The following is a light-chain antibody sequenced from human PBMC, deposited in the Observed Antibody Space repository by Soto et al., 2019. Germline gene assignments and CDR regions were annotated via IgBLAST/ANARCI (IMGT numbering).Light chain of an antibody. J-gene: IGKJ1*01. CDR1: QSLSSNY. Sequence: EIVLTQSPGTLSLSPGERATLSCRASQSLSSNYLAWYQQKPGQAPRLLIYGASSRATGIPDRFSDSGSGTDFTLTISRLEPEDFAVFYCHQCDSSPWTFGQGTKVDIK. CDR2: GAS. CDR3: HQCDSSPWT. V-gene: IGKV3-20*01.